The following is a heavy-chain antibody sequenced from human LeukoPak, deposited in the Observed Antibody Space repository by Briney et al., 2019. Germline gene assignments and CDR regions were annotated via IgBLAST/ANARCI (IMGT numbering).Heavy chain of an antibody. Sequence: PGGSLRLSCAASGFTFSSYAMGWVRQFPGKGLEWVSAISGGGGSTYYADSVKGRFTISRDNSKNTLHLQMNSLRADDTAVHYCAKDLGYSSSPTCVDYWGQGTLVTVSS. D-gene: IGHD6-13*01. J-gene: IGHJ4*02. CDR3: AKDLGYSSSPTCVDY. CDR1: GFTFSSYA. V-gene: IGHV3-23*01. CDR2: ISGGGGST.